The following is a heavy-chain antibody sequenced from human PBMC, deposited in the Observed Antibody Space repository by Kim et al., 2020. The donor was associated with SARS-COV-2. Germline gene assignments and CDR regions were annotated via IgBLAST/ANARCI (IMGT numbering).Heavy chain of an antibody. D-gene: IGHD6-19*01. V-gene: IGHV3-21*01. J-gene: IGHJ6*02. CDR3: ARGGYSSGWTGDYYYYGMDV. Sequence: GSLSLSCAASGFTFSSYSMNWVRQAPGKGLEWVSSISSSSSYIYYADSVKGRFTISRDNAKNSLYLQMNSLRAEDTAVYYCARGGYSSGWTGDYYYYGMDVWGQGTTVTVSS. CDR2: ISSSSSYI. CDR1: GFTFSSYS.